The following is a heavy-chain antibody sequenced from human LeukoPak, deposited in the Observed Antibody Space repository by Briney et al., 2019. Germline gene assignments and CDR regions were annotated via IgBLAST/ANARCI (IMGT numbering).Heavy chain of an antibody. CDR2: IRKDGGDI. D-gene: IGHD3-10*01. CDR3: ARDAFGDFSD. Sequence: GGSLRLSCVASRLYFVSYWMDSVRQAPGKGLEWVANIRKDGGDIHYVDSVKGRFTISRDNAKNSVYLQMHRLRAEDTAVYYCARDAFGDFSDWGEGSVVTVSS. J-gene: IGHJ4*02. CDR1: RLYFVSYW. V-gene: IGHV3-7*01.